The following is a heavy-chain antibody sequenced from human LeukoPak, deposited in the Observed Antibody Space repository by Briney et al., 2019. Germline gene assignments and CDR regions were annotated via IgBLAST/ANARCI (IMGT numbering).Heavy chain of an antibody. CDR2: IIPIFGTA. CDR3: ARVKGIQLWTYYDY. V-gene: IGHV1-69*01. CDR1: GGTFSSYA. D-gene: IGHD5-18*01. J-gene: IGHJ4*02. Sequence: SVKVSCKASGGTFSSYAISWVRQAPGQGLEWMGGIIPIFGTANYAQKFQGRVTITADESTSTAYMEPSSLRSEDTAVYYCARVKGIQLWTYYDYWGQGTLVTVSP.